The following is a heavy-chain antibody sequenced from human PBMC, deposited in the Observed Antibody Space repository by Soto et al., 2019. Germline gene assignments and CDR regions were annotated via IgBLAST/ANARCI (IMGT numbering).Heavy chain of an antibody. V-gene: IGHV3-23*01. J-gene: IGHJ4*02. CDR2: ISATGGST. CDR1: GFTFNNYA. Sequence: EVQVLDSGGGLVQPGGSLRLSCAASGFTFNNYAMNWVRQAPGKGLEWVATISATGGSTYYADSVRGRFTISRDNSKNTLYLQMKGLRVEDTAVYYCAKDRLAGNFDYWGQATQVTVSS. CDR3: AKDRLAGNFDY.